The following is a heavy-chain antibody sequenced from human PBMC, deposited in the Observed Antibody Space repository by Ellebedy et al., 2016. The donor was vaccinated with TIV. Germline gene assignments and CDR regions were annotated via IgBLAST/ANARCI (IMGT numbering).Heavy chain of an antibody. J-gene: IGHJ6*02. V-gene: IGHV1-3*01. CDR1: GYTFTSYS. CDR2: IKGGNGET. Sequence: AASVKVSCKASGYTFTSYSIHWVRQAPGQGLEWMAWIKGGNGETKYSQKFQGRFTVTRDSSASTSGLELSSLRSEDTAVYYCAREFALTVTGLDVWGQGTTVTVSS. D-gene: IGHD4-11*01. CDR3: AREFALTVTGLDV.